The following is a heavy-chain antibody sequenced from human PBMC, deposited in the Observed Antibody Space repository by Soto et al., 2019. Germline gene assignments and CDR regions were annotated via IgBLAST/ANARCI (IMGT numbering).Heavy chain of an antibody. J-gene: IGHJ4*02. D-gene: IGHD3-16*01. CDR2: IYYSGST. CDR1: GGSISSYY. Sequence: LETLSLTCTVAGGSISSYYWRWIRQPPGKGLEWIGYIYYSGSTNYNPSLKSRVTISVDTSKNQFSLKLSSVTAADTAVYYCAREWGGYFDYWGQGTLVTVSS. V-gene: IGHV4-59*01. CDR3: AREWGGYFDY.